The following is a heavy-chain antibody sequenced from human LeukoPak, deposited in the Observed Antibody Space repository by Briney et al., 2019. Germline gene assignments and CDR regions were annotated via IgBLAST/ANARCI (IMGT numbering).Heavy chain of an antibody. D-gene: IGHD6-13*01. CDR1: GYTFTGFG. J-gene: IGHJ4*02. CDR2: ISVYNGNT. V-gene: IGHV1-18*01. CDR3: AIQSRSSSYDY. Sequence: ASVKVSCKASGYTFTGFGVTWVRQAPGQGLEWMGWISVYNGNTNYAQKFQGRVTMTTDTSTSTAYMELRSLRSDDTAVYYCAIQSRSSSYDYWGQGTLVTVSS.